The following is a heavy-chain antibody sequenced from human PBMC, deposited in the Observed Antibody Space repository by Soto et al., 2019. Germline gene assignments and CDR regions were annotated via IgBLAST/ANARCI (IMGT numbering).Heavy chain of an antibody. CDR2: ISSRIDI. Sequence: XVSLRLSCVGCGFSFSTYSINWVRQAPGKGLEWVSSISSRIDIYYADSVKGRFTISRDNAKNSVSLQMNSLRAEDTAVYYCAREYTAWPLAYGLDVWGQGTTVTVSS. CDR1: GFSFSTYS. D-gene: IGHD2-2*02. J-gene: IGHJ6*02. CDR3: AREYTAWPLAYGLDV. V-gene: IGHV3-21*01.